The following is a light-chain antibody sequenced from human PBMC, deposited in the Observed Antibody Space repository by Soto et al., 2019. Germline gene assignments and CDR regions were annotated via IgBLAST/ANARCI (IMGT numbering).Light chain of an antibody. CDR3: QQRSNWPPWT. V-gene: IGKV3-11*01. J-gene: IGKJ1*01. Sequence: EIVVTQSPATLSLSPGERATLSCRASQSVSSYLAWYQQKPGQAPRILIYDASNRATGIPARFSGSGSGTDFTLTISSLEPEDFAVYYCQQRSNWPPWTFGQGTKVEIK. CDR1: QSVSSY. CDR2: DAS.